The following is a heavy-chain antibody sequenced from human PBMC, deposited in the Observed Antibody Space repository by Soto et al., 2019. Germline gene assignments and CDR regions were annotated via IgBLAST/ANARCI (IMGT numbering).Heavy chain of an antibody. Sequence: SETLSLTCTVSGGSISSGDYYWSWIRQPPGKGLEWIGYIYYIGSTYYNPSLKSRVTISVDTSKNQFSLKLSSVTAADTAVYYCARVGPRNYYDSSGYYYYFDYWGQGTLVTVSS. CDR3: ARVGPRNYYDSSGYYYYFDY. V-gene: IGHV4-30-4*01. CDR2: IYYIGST. D-gene: IGHD3-22*01. J-gene: IGHJ4*02. CDR1: GGSISSGDYY.